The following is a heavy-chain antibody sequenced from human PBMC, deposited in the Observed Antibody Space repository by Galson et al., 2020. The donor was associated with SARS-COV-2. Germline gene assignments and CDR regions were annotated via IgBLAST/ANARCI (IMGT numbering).Heavy chain of an antibody. CDR3: ARTHVDIVATIGYLDY. J-gene: IGHJ4*01. CDR1: RFSLSTSGMC. CDR2: IDWDDDK. Sequence: SGPTLVKPTQTLTLNCTFSRFSLSTSGMCVSWIRQPPGKALEWLALIDWDDDKYYSTSLKTRLTISKDTSKNQVVLTMTNMDPVDTATYYCARTHVDIVATIGYLDYWGHGTLVTVSS. V-gene: IGHV2-70*01. D-gene: IGHD5-12*01.